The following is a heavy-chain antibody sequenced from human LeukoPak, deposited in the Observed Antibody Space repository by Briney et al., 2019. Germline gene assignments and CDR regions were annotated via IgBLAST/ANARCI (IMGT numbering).Heavy chain of an antibody. CDR1: GGTFSGYA. J-gene: IGHJ6*02. V-gene: IGHV1-69*13. CDR3: ARRGSGYYSYYYYGMDV. CDR2: IIPIFGTA. D-gene: IGHD3-22*01. Sequence: SVKVSCKASGGTFSGYAISWVRQAPGQGLEWMGGIIPIFGTANYAQKLQGRVTITADESTSTAYMELSSLRSEDTAVYYCARRGSGYYSYYYYGMDVWGQGTTVTVSS.